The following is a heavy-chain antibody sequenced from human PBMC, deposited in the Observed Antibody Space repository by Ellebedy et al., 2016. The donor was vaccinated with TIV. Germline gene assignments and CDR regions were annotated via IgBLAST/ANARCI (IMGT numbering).Heavy chain of an antibody. CDR3: ARELNGYSSGWAFDP. D-gene: IGHD6-19*01. CDR2: ISYDGSNK. V-gene: IGHV3-30*04. J-gene: IGHJ5*02. CDR1: GFTFSSYA. Sequence: GGSLRLXCAASGFTFSSYAMHWVRQAPGKGLEWVAVISYDGSNKYYADSVKGRFTISRDNSKNTLYLQMNSLRAEDTAVYYCARELNGYSSGWAFDPWGQGTLVTVSS.